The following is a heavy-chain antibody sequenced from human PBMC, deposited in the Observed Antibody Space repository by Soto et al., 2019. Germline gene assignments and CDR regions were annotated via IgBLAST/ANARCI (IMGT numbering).Heavy chain of an antibody. CDR3: AKETHHNSSWFNYFDF. J-gene: IGHJ4*02. D-gene: IGHD6-13*01. V-gene: IGHV3-23*01. Sequence: PGGSLRLSCAASGFTFSSYAMSWVRQAPGKGLEWVSAISGSGGSTFYADSVKGRFTISRDKSKNTLDLQMNSLRADDTAVYYCAKETHHNSSWFNYFDFWGQGTLVTVSS. CDR2: ISGSGGST. CDR1: GFTFSSYA.